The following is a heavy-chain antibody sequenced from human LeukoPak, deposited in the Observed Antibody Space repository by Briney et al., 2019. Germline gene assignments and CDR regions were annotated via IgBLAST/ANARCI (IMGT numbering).Heavy chain of an antibody. CDR3: AKGQEWEHGYYYYYMDV. J-gene: IGHJ6*03. CDR2: ISGSGGST. D-gene: IGHD1-26*01. V-gene: IGHV3-23*01. Sequence: GGSLRLSCAASGFTFSSYAMSWVRQAPGKGLEWVSAISGSGGSTYYADSVKGRFTISRDNSKNTLYLRMNSLRAEDTAVYCCAKGQEWEHGYYYYYMDVWGKGTTVTISS. CDR1: GFTFSSYA.